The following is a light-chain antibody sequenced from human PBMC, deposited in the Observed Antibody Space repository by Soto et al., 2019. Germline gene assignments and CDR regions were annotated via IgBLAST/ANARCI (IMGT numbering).Light chain of an antibody. CDR2: DVS. J-gene: IGLJ2*01. Sequence: QSALTQPASVSGSPGQSITISCTGTSSDVGGYNYVSWYQHHPGKAPKLMIYDVSDRTSGISNRFSGFKSGNTASLTISGLQAEDEADYYCSSYTPSSTVVFGGGTQLTVL. CDR3: SSYTPSSTVV. CDR1: SSDVGGYNY. V-gene: IGLV2-14*03.